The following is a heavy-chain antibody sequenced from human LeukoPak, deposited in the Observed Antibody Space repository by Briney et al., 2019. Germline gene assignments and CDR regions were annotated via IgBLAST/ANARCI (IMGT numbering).Heavy chain of an antibody. CDR3: ATAYYYDSSGSLGPPTS. CDR2: FDPEDGET. D-gene: IGHD3-22*01. V-gene: IGHV1-24*01. J-gene: IGHJ5*02. CDR1: GYTFTGYY. Sequence: ASVKVSCKASGYTFTGYYMHWVRQAPGKGLEWMGGFDPEDGETIYAQKFQGRVTMTEDTSTDTAYMELSSLRSEDTAVYYCATAYYYDSSGSLGPPTSWGQGTLVTVSS.